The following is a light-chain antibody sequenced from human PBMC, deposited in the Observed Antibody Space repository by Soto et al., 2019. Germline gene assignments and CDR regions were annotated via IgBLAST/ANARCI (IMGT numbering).Light chain of an antibody. Sequence: EIMLTQSPGTLSFSPGERATLSCRTSQSVSSVYVAWYQHKPGQAPRLLIYGTSSRASGIPDRFSGSGSGTDFTLTITRLEPEDFAVYYCQQSFTFGPGTKVDIK. V-gene: IGKV3-20*01. CDR3: QQSFT. J-gene: IGKJ3*01. CDR1: QSVSSVY. CDR2: GTS.